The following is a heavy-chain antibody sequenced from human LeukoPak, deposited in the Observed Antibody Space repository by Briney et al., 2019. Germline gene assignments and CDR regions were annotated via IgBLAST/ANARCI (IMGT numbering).Heavy chain of an antibody. J-gene: IGHJ3*01. CDR2: VYTSGST. Sequence: KSSETLSLTCTVSGGSISSYYWSWIRQPAGRGLEGIGCVYTSGSTNYNPSLKSRVTISVDTSKNQFSLKLSSVTAADTAVFYCARHRVVHDTFDVWGQGTMVTVSS. CDR1: GGSISSYY. D-gene: IGHD3-3*01. CDR3: ARHRVVHDTFDV. V-gene: IGHV4-4*09.